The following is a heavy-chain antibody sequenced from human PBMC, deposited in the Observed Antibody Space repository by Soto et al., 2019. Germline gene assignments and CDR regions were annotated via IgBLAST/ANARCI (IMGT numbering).Heavy chain of an antibody. V-gene: IGHV1-69*01. Sequence: QVQLVQSGAEVKKPGSSVKVSCKASGGTFSSYAISWVRQAPGQGLEWMGGIIPIFGTANYAQKFQGRVTITADESTSTAYMDLSSLRSEDTAVYYCAGATMIVVVRLGAFDIWGQGTMVTVSS. D-gene: IGHD3-22*01. CDR3: AGATMIVVVRLGAFDI. CDR2: IIPIFGTA. J-gene: IGHJ3*02. CDR1: GGTFSSYA.